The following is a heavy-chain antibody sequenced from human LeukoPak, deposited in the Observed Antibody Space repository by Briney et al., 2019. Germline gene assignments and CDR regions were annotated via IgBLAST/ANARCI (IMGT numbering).Heavy chain of an antibody. CDR1: GYSISSGYY. J-gene: IGHJ4*02. CDR2: IYHSGST. V-gene: IGHV4-38-2*02. D-gene: IGHD3-10*01. Sequence: SETLSLTCTVSGYSISSGYYWGWIRQPPGKGLEWIGSIYHSGSTYYNPSLKSRVTISVDTSKNQFSLKLSSVTAADTAVYYCARDSLGGWFGELWLSSYFDYWGQGTLVTVSS. CDR3: ARDSLGGWFGELWLSSYFDY.